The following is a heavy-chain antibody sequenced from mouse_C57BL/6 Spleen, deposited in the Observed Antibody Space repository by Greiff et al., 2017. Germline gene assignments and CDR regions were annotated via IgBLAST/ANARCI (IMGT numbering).Heavy chain of an antibody. Sequence: EVQLQQSGAELVRPGASVKLSCTASGFNIKDYYMHWVKQRPEQGLEWIGRIDPEDGDTEYAPKFQGKATMTADTSSNTAYLQLSSLTSEDTAVYYCTINLEFITTVVGDYWGQGTTLTVSS. V-gene: IGHV14-1*01. CDR3: TINLEFITTVVGDY. CDR2: IDPEDGDT. D-gene: IGHD1-1*01. J-gene: IGHJ2*01. CDR1: GFNIKDYY.